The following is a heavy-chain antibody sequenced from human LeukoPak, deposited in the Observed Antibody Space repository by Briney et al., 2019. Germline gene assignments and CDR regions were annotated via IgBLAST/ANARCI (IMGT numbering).Heavy chain of an antibody. CDR3: ARGSSGSSNFDY. Sequence: GGSLRLSCAASGFTFSSYSMNWVRQAPGKGLEWASSISSSSSYIYYADSVKGRFTISRDNAKNSLYLQMNSLRAEDTAVYYCARGSSGSSNFDYRGQGTLVTVSS. CDR2: ISSSSSYI. J-gene: IGHJ4*02. V-gene: IGHV3-21*01. D-gene: IGHD1-26*01. CDR1: GFTFSSYS.